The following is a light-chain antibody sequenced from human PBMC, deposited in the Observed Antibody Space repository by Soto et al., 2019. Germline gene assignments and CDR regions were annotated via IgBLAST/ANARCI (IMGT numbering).Light chain of an antibody. CDR2: QVS. CDR3: MQGSHWPPRYT. Sequence: DVVMTLSPLSLPVTLGQPASISCRSSQSLVYGDANSFFNWFHQRPGQPPRRLIYQVSNRDSGVPDRFSGSGSATDFTLRISRVEAEDVGVYYCMQGSHWPPRYTFGQGTKLEIK. V-gene: IGKV2-30*01. CDR1: QSLVYGDANSF. J-gene: IGKJ2*01.